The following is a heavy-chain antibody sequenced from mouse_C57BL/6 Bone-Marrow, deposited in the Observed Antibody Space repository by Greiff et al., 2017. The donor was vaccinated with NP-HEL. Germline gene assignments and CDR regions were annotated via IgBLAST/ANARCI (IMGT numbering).Heavy chain of an antibody. V-gene: IGHV1-64*01. CDR2: IHPNSGST. Sequence: VQLQQPGAELVKPGASVKLSCKASGYSFTSYWMHWVKQRPGQGLEWIGMIHPNSGSTNYNEKFKSKATLTVDKSSSTAYMQLSSLTSEDSTVYYCERDEVFISTIVADYAMDYWGQGTSVTVSS. CDR3: ERDEVFISTIVADYAMDY. CDR1: GYSFTSYW. J-gene: IGHJ4*01. D-gene: IGHD1-1*01.